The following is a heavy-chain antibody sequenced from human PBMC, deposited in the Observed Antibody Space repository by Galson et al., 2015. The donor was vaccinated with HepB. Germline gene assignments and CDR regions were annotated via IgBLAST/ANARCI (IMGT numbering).Heavy chain of an antibody. V-gene: IGHV6-1*01. Sequence: CAISGDSASSNSVTWNWIRQSPSRGLEWLGRTYYKSKWYDDYAVSVRSRITINPDPSTNQFSLQLKFVTPEDTAVYFCAREQVTLARGVVLDYYGMDVWGQGTTVTVSS. CDR2: TYYKSKWYD. D-gene: IGHD3-10*01. CDR1: GDSASSNSVT. J-gene: IGHJ6*02. CDR3: AREQVTLARGVVLDYYGMDV.